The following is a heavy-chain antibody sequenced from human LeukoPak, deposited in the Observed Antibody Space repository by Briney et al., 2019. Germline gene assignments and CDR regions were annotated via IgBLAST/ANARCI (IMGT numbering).Heavy chain of an antibody. CDR1: GFAFSSYV. D-gene: IGHD2-8*01. Sequence: GGPLRLSCAASGFAFSSYVMHWVRQAPGKGLEWVAVISYDGSNEYYADSVKGRFTISRDNSRNTLYLQMNSLRPEDTTMYYCARDNGRRGKPGAFDIWGQGTMVTVSS. CDR3: ARDNGRRGKPGAFDI. CDR2: ISYDGSNE. J-gene: IGHJ3*02. V-gene: IGHV3-30*14.